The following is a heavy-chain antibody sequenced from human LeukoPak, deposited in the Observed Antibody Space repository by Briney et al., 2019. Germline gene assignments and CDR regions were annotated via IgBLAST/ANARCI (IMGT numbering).Heavy chain of an antibody. D-gene: IGHD1-26*01. CDR3: ARSRNIVGVDY. J-gene: IGHJ4*02. CDR1: GFTFSSYG. CDR2: ISYDGSNK. V-gene: IGHV3-30*03. Sequence: GGSLRLSCAASGFTFSSYGIHWVRQAPGKGLEWVAVISYDGSNKYYADSVKGRFTISRDNSKNSLYLQMNSLRAEDTAVYYCARSRNIVGVDYWGQGTLVTVSS.